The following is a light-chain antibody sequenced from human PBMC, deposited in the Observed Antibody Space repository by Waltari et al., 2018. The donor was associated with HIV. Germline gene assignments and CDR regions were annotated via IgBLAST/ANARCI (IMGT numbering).Light chain of an antibody. Sequence: KFMLTQPHSMSESPGKTVTISCTRTSGSTDSNYVQWFQQRPGSAPTTVIFDDARRPSGVPARFSGSIDKSSNSASLTISGLRPEDEADYYCQSFETGTQVFGGGTKLTVL. V-gene: IGLV6-57*03. CDR1: SGSTDSNY. CDR2: DDA. J-gene: IGLJ3*02. CDR3: QSFETGTQV.